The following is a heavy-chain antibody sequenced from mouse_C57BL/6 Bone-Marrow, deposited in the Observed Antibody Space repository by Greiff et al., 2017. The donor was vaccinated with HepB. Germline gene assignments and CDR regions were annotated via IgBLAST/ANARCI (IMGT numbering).Heavy chain of an antibody. D-gene: IGHD2-5*01. CDR2: SRNKANDYTT. CDR3: ARGAYYSNYVYFDV. V-gene: IGHV7-1*01. J-gene: IGHJ1*03. Sequence: EVKLVESGGGLVQSGRSLRLSCATSGFTFSDFYMEWVRQAPGKGLEWIAASRNKANDYTTEYSASVKGRFIVSRDTSQSILYRQMNALRAEDTAIYYCARGAYYSNYVYFDVWGTGTTVTVSS. CDR1: GFTFSDFY.